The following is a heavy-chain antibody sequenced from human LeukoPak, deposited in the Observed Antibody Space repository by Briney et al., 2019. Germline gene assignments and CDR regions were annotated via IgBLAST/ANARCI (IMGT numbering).Heavy chain of an antibody. CDR2: IIPIFGTA. CDR1: GGTFSSYA. Sequence: ASVKVSCKASGGTFSSYAISWVRQAPGQGLEWMGGIIPIFGTANYAQKFQGRVTITADKSTSTDYMELSSLRSEDTAVYYCARKAARPPYYFDYWGQGTLVTVSS. D-gene: IGHD6-6*01. CDR3: ARKAARPPYYFDY. J-gene: IGHJ4*02. V-gene: IGHV1-69*06.